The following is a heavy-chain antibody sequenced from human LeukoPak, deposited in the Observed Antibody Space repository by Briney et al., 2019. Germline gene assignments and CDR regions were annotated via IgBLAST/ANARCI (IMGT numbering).Heavy chain of an antibody. J-gene: IGHJ4*02. D-gene: IGHD3-22*01. Sequence: GGSLRLSCAASGFTFSSYWMHWVRQAPGKGLVWVSRINSDGSSTSYADSVKGRFTISRDNAKNTLYLQMNSLRAEDTAVYYCARGGVGYYYDSSGYYHLDYWGQGTLVTVSS. CDR2: INSDGSST. CDR3: ARGGVGYYYDSSGYYHLDY. V-gene: IGHV3-74*01. CDR1: GFTFSSYW.